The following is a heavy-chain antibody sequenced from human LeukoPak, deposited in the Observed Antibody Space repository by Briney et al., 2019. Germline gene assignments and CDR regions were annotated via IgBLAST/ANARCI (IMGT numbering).Heavy chain of an antibody. Sequence: GGSLRLSCAASGFTFSNYAMSWVRQAPGKGLEWVSGISGRGGTTYSADYLEGRFTISRDNSKDTLYLQMNNLRAEDTAEYFCAKGGYCGGTSCYFYYMDVWGKGTTVTVSS. V-gene: IGHV3-23*01. CDR3: AKGGYCGGTSCYFYYMDV. J-gene: IGHJ6*03. CDR1: GFTFSNYA. D-gene: IGHD2-2*01. CDR2: ISGRGGTT.